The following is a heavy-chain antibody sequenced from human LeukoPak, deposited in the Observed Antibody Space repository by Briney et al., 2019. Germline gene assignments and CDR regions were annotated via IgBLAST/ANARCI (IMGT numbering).Heavy chain of an antibody. CDR3: ARNQRRLDY. J-gene: IGHJ4*02. Sequence: PGGSLRLSCAASGFTFSNYWMTWVRQAPGKGLELVANIKQDGSEKYYVDSVKGRFTISRDNAKNSLYLQMNSPRAEDTAVYYCARNQRRLDYWGQGTLVTVSS. CDR2: IKQDGSEK. D-gene: IGHD1-14*01. V-gene: IGHV3-7*01. CDR1: GFTFSNYW.